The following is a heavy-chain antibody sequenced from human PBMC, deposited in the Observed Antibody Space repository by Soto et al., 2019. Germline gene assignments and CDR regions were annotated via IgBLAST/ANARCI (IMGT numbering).Heavy chain of an antibody. D-gene: IGHD3-10*01. Sequence: GGSLRLSCVASGFTFNYYWMHWVRQAPGKGLMWVSRLQTDGSHPDYADSVKGRFTISRDNSKNTLYLQMNSLRAEDTAVYYCASTLYGSGSYYNSYPPLYWGQGTLVTVSS. CDR1: GFTFNYYW. J-gene: IGHJ4*02. CDR3: ASTLYGSGSYYNSYPPLY. CDR2: LQTDGSHP. V-gene: IGHV3-74*01.